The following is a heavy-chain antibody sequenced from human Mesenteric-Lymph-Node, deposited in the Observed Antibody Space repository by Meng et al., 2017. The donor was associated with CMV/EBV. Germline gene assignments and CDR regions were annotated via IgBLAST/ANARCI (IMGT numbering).Heavy chain of an antibody. CDR3: ARDHFIGTTYYYYYGMDV. V-gene: IGHV3-11*01. J-gene: IGHJ6*02. CDR2: ITGSVTTI. CDR1: GFTFSDYY. Sequence: GGSLKISCAASGFTFSDYYMSWIRQAPGKGLEWLSYITGSVTTIHYADSVKGRFTISRENAKKSLYLQMNSLAAEDTAVYHCARDHFIGTTYYYYYGMDVWGQGTTVTVSS. D-gene: IGHD1-7*01.